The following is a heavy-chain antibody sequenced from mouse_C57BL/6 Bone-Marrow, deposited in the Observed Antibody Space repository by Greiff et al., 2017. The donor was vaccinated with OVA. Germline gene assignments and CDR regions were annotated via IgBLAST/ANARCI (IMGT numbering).Heavy chain of an antibody. J-gene: IGHJ4*01. CDR2: IYPGSGNT. D-gene: IGHD4-1*01. Sequence: VQLQESGAELVRPGASVKLSCKASGYTFTDYYINWVKQRPGQGLEWIARIYPGSGNTYYNEKFKGKATLTAEKSSSPAYMQLSSLTSEDSAVYFCAPNCHYYAMDYWGQGTSVTVSS. CDR1: GYTFTDYY. CDR3: APNCHYYAMDY. V-gene: IGHV1-76*01.